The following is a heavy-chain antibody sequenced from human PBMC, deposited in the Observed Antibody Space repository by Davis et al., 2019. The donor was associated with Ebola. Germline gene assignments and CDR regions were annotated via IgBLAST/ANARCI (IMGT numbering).Heavy chain of an antibody. D-gene: IGHD6-13*01. CDR3: ATVAAAVLTY. V-gene: IGHV3-48*02. J-gene: IGHJ4*02. CDR2: ISGSSSTI. CDR1: GFTFNSYS. Sequence: GESLKISCAVSGFTFNSYSMNWVRQAPGKGLEWVSYISGSSSTIYYADSVKGRFTISRDNAKNSLYLQMNSLRDEDTAVYYCATVAAAVLTYWGQGTLVTVSS.